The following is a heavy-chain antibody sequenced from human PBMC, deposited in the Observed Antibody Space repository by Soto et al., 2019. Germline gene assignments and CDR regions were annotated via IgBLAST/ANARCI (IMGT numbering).Heavy chain of an antibody. CDR2: INPSGGST. J-gene: IGHJ3*02. Sequence: ASVKVSCKASGYTFTSYYMHWGRQAPGQGLEWMGIINPSGGSTSYAQKFQGRVTMTTDTSTSTVYMELRSLRSDDTAVYYCMVQQTSKINMVRDPSAFDIWGQGTMVTVSS. D-gene: IGHD3-10*01. CDR3: MVQQTSKINMVRDPSAFDI. V-gene: IGHV1-46*01. CDR1: GYTFTSYY.